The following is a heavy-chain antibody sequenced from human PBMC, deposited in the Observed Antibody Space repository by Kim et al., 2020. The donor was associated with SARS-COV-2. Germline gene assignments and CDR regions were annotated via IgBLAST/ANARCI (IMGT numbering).Heavy chain of an antibody. Sequence: ASVKVSCKASGYTFTSYAMHWVRQAPGQRLEWMGWINAGNGNTKYSQKFQGRVTITRDTSASTAYMELSSLRSEDTAVYYCARDHGRKSGGALLRYFDETPQAFDPWGQGTLVTVSS. V-gene: IGHV1-3*01. CDR3: ARDHGRKSGGALLRYFDETPQAFDP. CDR2: INAGNGNT. CDR1: GYTFTSYA. D-gene: IGHD3-9*01. J-gene: IGHJ5*02.